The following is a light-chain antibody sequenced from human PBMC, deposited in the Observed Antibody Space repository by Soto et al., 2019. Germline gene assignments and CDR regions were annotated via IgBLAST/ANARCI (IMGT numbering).Light chain of an antibody. CDR2: GIS. V-gene: IGKV3-20*01. Sequence: ENVLTQSPGTLSLSPGERATLSCRATQSVTSRYFAWYQQKPGQAPRLLIYGISSRATDIPDRFSGSGSGTDYTFTISRLEPEDFGVYYCQQYSTLPHTFGQGTKLEVK. CDR1: QSVTSRY. CDR3: QQYSTLPHT. J-gene: IGKJ2*01.